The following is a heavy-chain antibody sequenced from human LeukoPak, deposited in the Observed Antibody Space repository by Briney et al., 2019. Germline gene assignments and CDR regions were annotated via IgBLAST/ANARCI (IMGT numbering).Heavy chain of an antibody. J-gene: IGHJ5*02. V-gene: IGHV4-34*01. CDR1: GGSFSDYY. D-gene: IGHD2-2*01. Sequence: PSETLSLTCAVYGGSFSDYYWGWIRQPPGKGLEWIGEINHSGSTYYNPSLKSRVTISVDRSKNQFSLKLSSVTAADTAVYYCARVNQGYCSSTSCHNWFDPWGQGTLVTVSS. CDR3: ARVNQGYCSSTSCHNWFDP. CDR2: INHSGST.